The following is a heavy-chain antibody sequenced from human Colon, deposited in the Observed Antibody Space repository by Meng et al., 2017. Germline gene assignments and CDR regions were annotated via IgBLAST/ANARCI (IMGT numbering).Heavy chain of an antibody. CDR2: IDLGGTP. CDR1: GGSISSYNW. Sequence: QLQRQEPGPGLVGPSGTLSLPCAVSGGSISSYNWWSWVRQPPGKGLEWIGQIDLGGTPYYNPSLESRVIMSLDKSKNQLSLRLTSVAAADTAVYYCARHGGWHFDYWGQGALVTVSS. D-gene: IGHD6-19*01. CDR3: ARHGGWHFDY. V-gene: IGHV4-4*02. J-gene: IGHJ4*02.